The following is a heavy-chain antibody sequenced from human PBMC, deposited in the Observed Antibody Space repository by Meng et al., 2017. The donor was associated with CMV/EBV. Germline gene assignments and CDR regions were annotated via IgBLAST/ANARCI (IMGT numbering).Heavy chain of an antibody. Sequence: ASVKVSCKASGYTFTGYYMHWVRQAPGQGLEWMGWINPNSGGTNYAQKFQGRVTMTRDTSISTAYMELSRLRSDDTAVYYCARPTPTVTPHFDLWGRGTLVTVSS. CDR1: GYTFTGYY. D-gene: IGHD4-17*01. CDR3: ARPTPTVTPHFDL. CDR2: INPNSGGT. V-gene: IGHV1-2*02. J-gene: IGHJ2*01.